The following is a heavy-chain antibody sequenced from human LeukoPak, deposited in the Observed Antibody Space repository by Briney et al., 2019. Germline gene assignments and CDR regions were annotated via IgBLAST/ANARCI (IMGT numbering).Heavy chain of an antibody. CDR2: IRSKANSYAT. CDR3: ARDPPSFQY. J-gene: IGHJ1*01. V-gene: IGHV3-73*01. CDR1: GFTFSGSA. Sequence: PGGSLRLSCAASGFTFSGSAMHWVRQASGKGLEWVGRIRSKANSYATAYAASVKGRFTISRDDSKNTAYLQMNSLRAEDTAVYYCARDPPSFQYWGQGTLVTVSA.